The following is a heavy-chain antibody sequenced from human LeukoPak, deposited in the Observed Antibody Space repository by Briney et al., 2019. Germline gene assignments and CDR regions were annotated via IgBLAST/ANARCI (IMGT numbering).Heavy chain of an antibody. V-gene: IGHV4-34*01. J-gene: IGHJ4*02. CDR1: GGSFSGYY. CDR3: ARTSRDGYNRAYYFDY. CDR2: INHSGST. D-gene: IGHD5-24*01. Sequence: SETLSLTCAVYGGSFSGYYWSWIRQPPGKGLEWIGEINHSGSTNYNPSLKSRVTMSVDTSKNQFSLKLSSVTAADTAVYYCARTSRDGYNRAYYFDYWGQGTLVTVSS.